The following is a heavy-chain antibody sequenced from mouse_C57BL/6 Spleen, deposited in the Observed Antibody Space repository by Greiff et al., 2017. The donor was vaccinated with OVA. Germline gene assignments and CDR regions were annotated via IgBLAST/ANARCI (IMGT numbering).Heavy chain of an antibody. Sequence: QVQLQQSGPELVKPGASVKISCKASGYAFSSSWMNWVKQRPGKGLEWIGRIYPGDGDTNYNGKFKGKATLTADKSSSTAYMQLSSLTSEDSAVYFCARSLNWDEGYFDYWGQGTTLTVSS. CDR3: ARSLNWDEGYFDY. CDR1: GYAFSSSW. V-gene: IGHV1-82*01. D-gene: IGHD4-1*01. CDR2: IYPGDGDT. J-gene: IGHJ2*01.